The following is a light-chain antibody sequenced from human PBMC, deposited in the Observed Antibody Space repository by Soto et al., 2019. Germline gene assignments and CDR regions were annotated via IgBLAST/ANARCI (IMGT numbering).Light chain of an antibody. CDR2: DNN. CDR3: ETGDGTWSAYV. J-gene: IGLJ1*01. CDR1: SSNIGNNY. Sequence: QSVLTQPPSVSAAPGQKVTISCSGSSSNIGNNYVSWYQQLPGTAPKLLIYDNNKRPSGIPDRFSGSKSGTPATLGITGPQPGDGAVYNCETGDGTWSAYVFETGTKVPAL. V-gene: IGLV1-51*01.